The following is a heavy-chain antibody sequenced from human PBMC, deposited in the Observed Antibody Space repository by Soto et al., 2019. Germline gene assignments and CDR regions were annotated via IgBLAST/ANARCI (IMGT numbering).Heavy chain of an antibody. CDR1: GGTFSSYT. V-gene: IGHV1-69*08. D-gene: IGHD3-22*01. Sequence: QVPLVQSGAEVKKPGSSVKVSCKASGGTFSSYTISWVRQAPGQGLEWMGRIIPILGIANYAQKFQGRVTITADKSTSTAYMELSSLRSEDTAVYYCAREPHYYDSSGSFDYWGQGTLVTVSS. J-gene: IGHJ4*02. CDR2: IIPILGIA. CDR3: AREPHYYDSSGSFDY.